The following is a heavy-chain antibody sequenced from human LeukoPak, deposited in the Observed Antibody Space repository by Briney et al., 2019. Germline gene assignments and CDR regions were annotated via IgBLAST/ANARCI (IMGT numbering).Heavy chain of an antibody. Sequence: ASVKVSCKASGYTFSNYALNWVRQAPGQGLEWMGWINTDTGKPTYAQGSTGRFVFSLDTSVSTAYLQISSLQAADTAVYYCARFPHPYCSSAGCPNWLDPWGQGTLVTVSS. CDR1: GYTFSNYA. D-gene: IGHD2-2*01. CDR2: INTDTGKP. CDR3: ARFPHPYCSSAGCPNWLDP. V-gene: IGHV7-4-1*02. J-gene: IGHJ5*02.